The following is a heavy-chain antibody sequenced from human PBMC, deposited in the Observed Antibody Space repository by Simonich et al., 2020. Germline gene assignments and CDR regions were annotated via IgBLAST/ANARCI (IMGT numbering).Heavy chain of an antibody. D-gene: IGHD1-1*01. J-gene: IGHJ6*02. CDR3: ARHRLVDGTTGTTGVDYYYGMDV. V-gene: IGHV4-34*01. CDR2: INHSGSN. Sequence: QVQLQQWGAGLLKPSETLSLTCAVYGGSFSGYYWSWIRQPPGKGLEWIGEINHSGSNNYHPSLKSRVTISVDTSKNQFSRKLSSVTAADTAVYYCARHRLVDGTTGTTGVDYYYGMDVWGQGTTVTVSS. CDR1: GGSFSGYY.